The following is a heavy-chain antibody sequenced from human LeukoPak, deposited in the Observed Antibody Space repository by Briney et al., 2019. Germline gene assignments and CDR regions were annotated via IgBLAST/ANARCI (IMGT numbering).Heavy chain of an antibody. Sequence: PGGSLRLSCAASGFTFSDYYMSWIRQAPGKGLEWVSYISSSGSTIYYADSVKGRFTISRDNAKNSPYLQMNSLRAEDTAVYYCARATWDPNSYYYMDVWGKGTTVTISS. J-gene: IGHJ6*03. CDR3: ARATWDPNSYYYMDV. D-gene: IGHD1-26*01. CDR1: GFTFSDYY. CDR2: ISSSGSTI. V-gene: IGHV3-11*04.